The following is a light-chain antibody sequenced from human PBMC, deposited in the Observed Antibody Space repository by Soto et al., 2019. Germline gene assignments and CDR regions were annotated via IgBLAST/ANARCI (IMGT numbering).Light chain of an antibody. V-gene: IGLV1-40*01. CDR3: QSYDSSLSGWA. CDR1: SSNIGAGYD. CDR2: GNS. J-gene: IGLJ2*01. Sequence: QSVLTQPPSVSGAPGQRVSISCTGSSSNIGAGYDVHWYQQVPGTAPKLLIYGNSNRPSGVPDRFSGSKSGTSASLAITGLQEEDEADYYCQSYDSSLSGWAFGGGTKVTVL.